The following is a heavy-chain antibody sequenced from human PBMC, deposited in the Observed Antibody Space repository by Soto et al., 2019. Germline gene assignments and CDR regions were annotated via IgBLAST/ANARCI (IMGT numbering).Heavy chain of an antibody. CDR1: GYTFTSYA. CDR2: IIPIFGTA. J-gene: IGHJ3*02. Sequence: QVQLVQSGSELKKPGASVKVSCKASGYTFTSYAISWVRQAPGQGLEWMGGIIPIFGTANYAQKFQGRVTITADESTSTAYMELSSLRSEDTAVYYCARGGYYDSSGYYPDAFDIWGQGTMVTVSS. V-gene: IGHV1-69*01. D-gene: IGHD3-22*01. CDR3: ARGGYYDSSGYYPDAFDI.